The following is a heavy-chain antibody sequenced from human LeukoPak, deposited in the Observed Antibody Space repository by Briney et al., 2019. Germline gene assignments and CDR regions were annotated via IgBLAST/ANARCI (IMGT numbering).Heavy chain of an antibody. J-gene: IGHJ3*02. V-gene: IGHV4-39*01. CDR2: IYYTGIT. Sequence: SETLSLTCTVSGGSISSYYWGWIRQPPGKGLEWIGSIYYTGITYYNPSLKSRVTISVDASKNQFSLKLNSVTAADTAVYYCASKYCSTASCYVREDAFDIWGQGTMVTVSS. D-gene: IGHD2-2*01. CDR3: ASKYCSTASCYVREDAFDI. CDR1: GGSISSYY.